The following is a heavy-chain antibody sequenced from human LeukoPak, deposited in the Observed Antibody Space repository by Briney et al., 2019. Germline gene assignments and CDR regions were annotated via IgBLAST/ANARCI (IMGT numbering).Heavy chain of an antibody. D-gene: IGHD3-10*01. CDR3: ARDAAYYGSGSYMVYYYYYMDV. Sequence: GGSLRLSCAASGFTFSSYWMHWVRQAPGKGLVWVSRINSDGSSTSYADSVKGRFTISRDNAKNTLYLQMNSLRAEDTAVYYCARDAAYYGSGSYMVYYYYYMDVWGKGTTVTVSS. J-gene: IGHJ6*03. V-gene: IGHV3-74*01. CDR2: INSDGSST. CDR1: GFTFSSYW.